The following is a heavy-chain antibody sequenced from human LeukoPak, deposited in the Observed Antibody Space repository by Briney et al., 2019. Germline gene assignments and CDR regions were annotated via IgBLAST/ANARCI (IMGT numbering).Heavy chain of an antibody. D-gene: IGHD6-13*01. J-gene: IGHJ3*02. CDR1: GGSISSSTYY. V-gene: IGHV4-39*01. CDR2: IYYSGST. Sequence: SETLSLTCTVSGGSISSSTYYWGWIRQPPGKGLEWIGSIYYSGSTYYNASLKSRVTISADTSKNQFSLKLSSVTAADTAVYYCARRLSGSSSWHGDAFDIWGQGTMVTVSS. CDR3: ARRLSGSSSWHGDAFDI.